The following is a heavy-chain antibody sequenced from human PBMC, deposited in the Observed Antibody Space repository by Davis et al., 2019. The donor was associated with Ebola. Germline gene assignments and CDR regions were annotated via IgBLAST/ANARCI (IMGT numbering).Heavy chain of an antibody. D-gene: IGHD7-27*01. J-gene: IGHJ4*02. CDR1: GFTFSGYS. CDR3: VGTTTSLPAY. CDR2: ITGGGGTT. Sequence: PGGSLRLSCAASGFTFSGYSINWVRQAPGKGLEWVSVITGGGGTTYYADSVKGRFTISRDNSKNMLYLQMNNLRAEDTAVYFCVGTTTSLPAYWGQGTLVTVSS. V-gene: IGHV3-23*01.